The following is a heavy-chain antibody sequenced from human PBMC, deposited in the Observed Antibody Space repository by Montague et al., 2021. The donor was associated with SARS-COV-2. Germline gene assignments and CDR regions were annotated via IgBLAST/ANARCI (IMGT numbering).Heavy chain of an antibody. V-gene: IGHV4-39*01. CDR1: GGSISSSSYY. CDR3: ARQRIYCSSTSCYDNWFDP. J-gene: IGHJ5*02. D-gene: IGHD2-2*01. Sequence: SETLSLTCTVSGGSISSSSYYWGWTRQPPGKGLEWIGSIYYSESTYYNPSLKSRVTISVDTSKNQFSLKLSSVTAADTAVYYCARQRIYCSSTSCYDNWFDPWGQGTLVTVSS. CDR2: IYYSEST.